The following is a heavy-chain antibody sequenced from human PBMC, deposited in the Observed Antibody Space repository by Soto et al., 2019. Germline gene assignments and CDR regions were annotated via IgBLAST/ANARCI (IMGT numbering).Heavy chain of an antibody. D-gene: IGHD5-12*01. J-gene: IGHJ6*02. Sequence: QVQLVQSGAEVKKPGSSVKVSCKASGGTFSSYAISWVRQAPGQGLEWMGGIVPIFGTANYAQKFQGRVTITAHESTSTAYMELSSLRSEDTAVYYCARPREVYSGYDYSLYYGMDVWGQGTTVTVSS. CDR3: ARPREVYSGYDYSLYYGMDV. CDR2: IVPIFGTA. CDR1: GGTFSSYA. V-gene: IGHV1-69*12.